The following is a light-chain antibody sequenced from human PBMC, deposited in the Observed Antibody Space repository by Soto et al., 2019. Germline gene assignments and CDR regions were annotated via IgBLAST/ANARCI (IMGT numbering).Light chain of an antibody. CDR3: QPYDSSLSGWV. V-gene: IGLV1-40*01. J-gene: IGLJ3*02. Sequence: QSVLTQPPSVSGAPGQRVTISCTGSSSNIGAGYDVNWYQQLPGTAPKLLIYGNSNRPSGVPDRFSGSKSGTSASLAITGLQAEDEADYYCQPYDSSLSGWVFGGGTKLTVL. CDR2: GNS. CDR1: SSNIGAGYD.